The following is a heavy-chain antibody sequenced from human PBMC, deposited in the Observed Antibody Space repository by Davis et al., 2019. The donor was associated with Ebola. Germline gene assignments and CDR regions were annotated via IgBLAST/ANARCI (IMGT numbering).Heavy chain of an antibody. Sequence: ASVKVSCKASGYTFTAYYMHWVRQAPGQGLEWMGWINPYSGGTNYAQKFQGRVTMTRDTSNSTVYMELRRLKSDDTAMYYCARTAFEFDFWSASNGWFDPWGQGTLVTVSS. V-gene: IGHV1-2*02. CDR3: ARTAFEFDFWSASNGWFDP. CDR1: GYTFTAYY. CDR2: INPYSGGT. D-gene: IGHD3-3*01. J-gene: IGHJ5*02.